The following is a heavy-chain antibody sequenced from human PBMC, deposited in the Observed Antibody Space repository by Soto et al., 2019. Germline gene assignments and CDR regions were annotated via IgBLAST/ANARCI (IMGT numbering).Heavy chain of an antibody. J-gene: IGHJ6*02. CDR3: AKDISFGVVISYGMDV. CDR2: ISWNSGSI. D-gene: IGHD3-3*01. Sequence: SLLRPCSASGCTFDDYAMHWVRQAAGKGLEWVSGISWNSGSIGYADSVKGRFTISRDNAKNSLYLQMNSLRAEDTALYYCAKDISFGVVISYGMDVWGQGTTVTVSS. V-gene: IGHV3-9*01. CDR1: GCTFDDYA.